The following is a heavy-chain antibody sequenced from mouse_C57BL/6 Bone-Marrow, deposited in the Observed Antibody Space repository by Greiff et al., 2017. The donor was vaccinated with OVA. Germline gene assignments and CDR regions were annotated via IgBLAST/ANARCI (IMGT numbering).Heavy chain of an antibody. CDR3: ATLWLRRGYYAMDY. Sequence: VQLKHSGPELVKPGASVKISCKASGYTFTDYYMNWVKQSHGKSLEWIGDINPNNGGTSYNQKFKGKATLTVDKSSSTAYMELRSLTSEDSAVYYCATLWLRRGYYAMDYWGQGTSVTVSS. D-gene: IGHD2-2*01. CDR2: INPNNGGT. J-gene: IGHJ4*01. V-gene: IGHV1-26*01. CDR1: GYTFTDYY.